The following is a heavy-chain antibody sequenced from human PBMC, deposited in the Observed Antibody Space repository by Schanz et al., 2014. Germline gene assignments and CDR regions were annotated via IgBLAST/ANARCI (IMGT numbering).Heavy chain of an antibody. CDR1: GGSISSGGYY. D-gene: IGHD4-17*01. J-gene: IGHJ5*01. V-gene: IGHV4-31*03. Sequence: QVQLQQWGAGVLKPSETLSLTCTVSGGSISSGGYYWSWIRQHPGKGLEWIGYIYDGGSTYYNPSLKSRVTISVDRSKNQFSLILNSVTAADTAVYYCARSPGDFPGWFDSWGQGTLVTVSS. CDR2: IYDGGST. CDR3: ARSPGDFPGWFDS.